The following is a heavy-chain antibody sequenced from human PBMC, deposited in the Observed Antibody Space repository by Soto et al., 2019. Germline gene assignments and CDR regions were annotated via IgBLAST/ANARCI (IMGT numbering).Heavy chain of an antibody. CDR3: AKDWFYTIDS. Sequence: PGGSLRLSCAASGFTFTRYSMNWVRQAPGKGLEWVSSISSTTNYIYYADSVKGRFTISRDNAKNTVYLQMSSLSVEDTAVYYCAKDWFYTIDSWGQGTPVTVSS. D-gene: IGHD3-16*01. V-gene: IGHV3-21*01. J-gene: IGHJ4*02. CDR1: GFTFTRYS. CDR2: ISSTTNYI.